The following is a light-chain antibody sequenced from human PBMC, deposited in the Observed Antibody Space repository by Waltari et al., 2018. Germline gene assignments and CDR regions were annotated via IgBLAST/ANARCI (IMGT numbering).Light chain of an antibody. Sequence: QSALTQPASVSGSPGQSITISCTGTSSHVGGYNLVSWHQQHPGKAPKLRIYEVRNRPSGVSNRFSGSKSGNTASLTISGLQAEDEADYYCTSYITTRGDWVFGGGTKLTVL. CDR3: TSYITTRGDWV. CDR2: EVR. J-gene: IGLJ3*02. V-gene: IGLV2-14*01. CDR1: SSHVGGYNL.